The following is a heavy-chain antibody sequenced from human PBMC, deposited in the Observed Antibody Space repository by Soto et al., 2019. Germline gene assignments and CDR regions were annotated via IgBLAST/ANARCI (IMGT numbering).Heavy chain of an antibody. CDR1: GYTFTSYG. J-gene: IGHJ4*02. V-gene: IGHV1-18*01. CDR2: ISAYNGNT. D-gene: IGHD2-15*01. CDR3: SRDRGRILLSYFDY. Sequence: QVQLVQSGAEVKKPGASVKVSCKASGYTFTSYGISWVRQAPGQGLEWMGWISAYNGNTNYAEKLQGRVNLTTDTSTSTAYMELRSLRSDDTAVYYCSRDRGRILLSYFDYWGQGTLVTVSS.